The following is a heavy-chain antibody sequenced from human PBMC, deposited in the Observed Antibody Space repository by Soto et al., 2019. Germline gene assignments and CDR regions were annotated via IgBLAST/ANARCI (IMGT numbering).Heavy chain of an antibody. V-gene: IGHV3-53*01. CDR1: GLSVTDTY. CDR3: AREPLWSGPLPLDAFDV. J-gene: IGHJ3*01. D-gene: IGHD3-3*01. CDR2: VYIDGTT. Sequence: WGSLRLSCAASGLSVTDTYIICFRHSPVKGLEWVSVVYIDGTTNYADSVKGRFTISRDNSRNTVYLQMNSLRAEDTAMYYCAREPLWSGPLPLDAFDVWGQGAKVTVSS.